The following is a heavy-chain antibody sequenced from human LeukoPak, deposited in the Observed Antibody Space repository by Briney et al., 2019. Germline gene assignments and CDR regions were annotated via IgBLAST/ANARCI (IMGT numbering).Heavy chain of an antibody. V-gene: IGHV4-59*01. Sequence: KPSETLSLTCTVSGGSTSSYYWSWIRQPPGKGLEWIGYIYYSGSSNYNPSLKSRVTMLVDTSKNQFSLKLNSVTAADTAVYYCAKGPLRPSDYWGQGTLVTVSS. J-gene: IGHJ4*02. CDR2: IYYSGSS. CDR1: GGSTSSYY. CDR3: AKGPLRPSDY.